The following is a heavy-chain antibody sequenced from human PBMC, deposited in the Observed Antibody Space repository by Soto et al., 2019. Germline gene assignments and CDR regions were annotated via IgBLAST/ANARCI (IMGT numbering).Heavy chain of an antibody. V-gene: IGHV3-33*01. CDR3: ARWYYDSSGYPPYGMDV. D-gene: IGHD3-22*01. Sequence: QVQLVESGGGVVQPGRSLRLSCAASGFTFSSYGMHWVRQAPGKGLEWVAVIWYDGSNKYYADSVKGRFTISRDNSKNTLYLHMNSLRAEDTAVYYCARWYYDSSGYPPYGMDVWGQGTTVTVSS. CDR2: IWYDGSNK. J-gene: IGHJ6*02. CDR1: GFTFSSYG.